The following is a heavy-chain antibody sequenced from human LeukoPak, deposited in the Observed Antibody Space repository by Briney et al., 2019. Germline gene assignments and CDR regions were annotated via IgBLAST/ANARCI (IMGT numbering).Heavy chain of an antibody. V-gene: IGHV3-7*01. CDR3: ARDRNTDFWSGYYTNYCDY. D-gene: IGHD3-3*01. CDR2: IKLDGSEL. CDR1: GLTISNNW. Sequence: GGSLRLSCADSGLTISNNWMSWVRQAPGKGLEWVANIKLDGSELYYADSVKGRFTISRDNAKNSLYLQMNSLRAEDTAAYYCARDRNTDFWSGYYTNYCDYWGQGTLVTVSS. J-gene: IGHJ4*02.